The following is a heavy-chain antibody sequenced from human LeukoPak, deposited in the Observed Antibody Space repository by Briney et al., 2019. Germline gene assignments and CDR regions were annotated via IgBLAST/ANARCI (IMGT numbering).Heavy chain of an antibody. D-gene: IGHD3-10*02. CDR2: INPNSGGT. CDR3: ATDYYYVMGGYLMTCY. V-gene: IGHV1-2*02. CDR1: GYTFTCYY. Sequence: GASVKVSCKASGYTFTCYYMHWVRQAPGQGLEWMGWINPNSGGTNYAQKFQDRVTITTDTSISTAYTEMIRLRSADTTVYYYATDYYYVMGGYLMTCYWGQGTLGTVSS. J-gene: IGHJ4*02.